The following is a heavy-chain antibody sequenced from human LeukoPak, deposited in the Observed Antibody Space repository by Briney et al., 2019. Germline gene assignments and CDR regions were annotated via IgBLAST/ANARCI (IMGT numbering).Heavy chain of an antibody. CDR2: ISSSSSYI. CDR3: ARDRYSYGYPDAFDI. V-gene: IGHV3-21*01. J-gene: IGHJ3*02. CDR1: GFTFSSYS. D-gene: IGHD5-18*01. Sequence: PGVSLRLSCAASGFTFSSYSMNWLRQAPGKGLEWVSSISSSSSYIYYADSVKGRFTISRDNAKNSLYLQMNSLRAEDTAVYYCARDRYSYGYPDAFDIWGQGTMVTVSS.